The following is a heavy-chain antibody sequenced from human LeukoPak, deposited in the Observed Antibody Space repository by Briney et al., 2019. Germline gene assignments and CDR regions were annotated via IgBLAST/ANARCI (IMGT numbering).Heavy chain of an antibody. CDR2: IYDSGST. V-gene: IGHV4-59*08. J-gene: IGHJ5*02. CDR3: ARLGDSFQYNWFDP. Sequence: SETLSLTCTVSSGSISGYYWSWIRQPPGKGLEWIGYIYDSGSTNYNPSLKSRVTTSTDTSKNQFSLKLSSVTAADTAVYYCARLGDSFQYNWFDPWGQGTLVTVSS. CDR1: SGSISGYY. D-gene: IGHD5-18*01.